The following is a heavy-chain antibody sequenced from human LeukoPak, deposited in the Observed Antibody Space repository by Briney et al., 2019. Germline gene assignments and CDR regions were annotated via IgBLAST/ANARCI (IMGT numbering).Heavy chain of an antibody. J-gene: IGHJ5*02. Sequence: ASVKVSCKASGYTFTGYYMHWVRQAPGQGLEWMGWINPNSGGTNYAQKLQGRVTMTTDTSTSTAYMELRSLRSDDTAVYYCARGRGNYDILTGYYKDNWFDPWGQGTLVTVSS. D-gene: IGHD3-9*01. V-gene: IGHV1-2*02. CDR2: INPNSGGT. CDR3: ARGRGNYDILTGYYKDNWFDP. CDR1: GYTFTGYY.